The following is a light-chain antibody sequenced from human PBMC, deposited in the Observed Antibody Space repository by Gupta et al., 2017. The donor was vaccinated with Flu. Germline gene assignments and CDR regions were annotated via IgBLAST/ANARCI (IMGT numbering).Light chain of an antibody. CDR3: QQYCTFPIT. V-gene: IGKV1-5*01. CDR2: WAS. J-gene: IGKJ4*01. Sequence: PSTLSASGGERATISCRASHSISTSLAWYQHKPGKAPKLLIYWASTMPTGVPSRFSGSGSGTEFTLTITTLQADDFATYFCQQYCTFPITFGRGTKVDIK. CDR1: HSISTS.